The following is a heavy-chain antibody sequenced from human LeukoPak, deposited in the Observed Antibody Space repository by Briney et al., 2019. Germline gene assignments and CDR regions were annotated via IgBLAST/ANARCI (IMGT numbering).Heavy chain of an antibody. Sequence: GRSLRLSCAASGFTFSSYAMHWVRQAPGKGLEWVAVISYDGSNKYYADSVKGRFTISRDNSKNTLYLQMNSLRAEDTAVYCCARDRGPYYYDSSGYYLHWGQGTLVTVSS. D-gene: IGHD3-22*01. CDR3: ARDRGPYYYDSSGYYLH. CDR2: ISYDGSNK. CDR1: GFTFSSYA. J-gene: IGHJ4*02. V-gene: IGHV3-30-3*01.